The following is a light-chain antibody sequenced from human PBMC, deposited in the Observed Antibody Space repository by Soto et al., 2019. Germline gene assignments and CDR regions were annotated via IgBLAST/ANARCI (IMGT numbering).Light chain of an antibody. CDR2: KAS. J-gene: IGKJ1*01. Sequence: DIQMPKYHSPLSGSLGDRFSITCLASQTISSWLAWYQQKPGKAPKLLIYKASTLKSGVPSRFSGSGSGTEFTLTISSLQPDDFATYYCQHYNSYLEAFCQGTKV. CDR3: QHYNSYLEA. V-gene: IGKV1-5*03. CDR1: QTISSW.